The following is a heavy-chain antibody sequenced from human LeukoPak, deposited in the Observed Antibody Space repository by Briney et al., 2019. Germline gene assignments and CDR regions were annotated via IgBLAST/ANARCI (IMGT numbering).Heavy chain of an antibody. D-gene: IGHD2-2*01. CDR1: GFTFSSYE. J-gene: IGHJ6*04. CDR2: ISSSGSTI. Sequence: GGSLRLSCAASGFTFSSYEMNWVRQAPGKGLEWVSYISSSGSTIYYADSVKGRFTISRDNAKNSLYLQMNSLKAEDTAVYYCAREDCSSTSCYAGWYYGMDVWGKGTTVTVSS. V-gene: IGHV3-48*03. CDR3: AREDCSSTSCYAGWYYGMDV.